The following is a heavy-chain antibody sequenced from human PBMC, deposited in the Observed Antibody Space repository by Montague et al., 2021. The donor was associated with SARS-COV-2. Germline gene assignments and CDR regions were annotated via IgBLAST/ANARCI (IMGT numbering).Heavy chain of an antibody. J-gene: IGHJ4*02. CDR2: TYYRSKWYN. CDR3: ARIPVGSKYYFDF. V-gene: IGHV6-1*01. D-gene: IGHD2-2*01. Sequence: CAISGDSVSIEVATWSWIKHSPSRGLDYVLRTYYRSKWYNDYAESVKSRITIDPDTSKHQFSLHLNSVTPEDTAVYYCARIPVGSKYYFDFWGQGTLATVSS. CDR1: GDSVSIEVAT.